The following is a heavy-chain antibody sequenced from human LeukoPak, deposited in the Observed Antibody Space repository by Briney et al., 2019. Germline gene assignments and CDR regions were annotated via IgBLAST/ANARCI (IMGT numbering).Heavy chain of an antibody. CDR3: ARLHYGSGSSLLFDY. V-gene: IGHV4-39*01. CDR2: IYYSGST. D-gene: IGHD3-10*01. J-gene: IGHJ4*02. CDR1: GVSISSSSYY. Sequence: SETLSLTCTVSGVSISSSSYYWGWIRPPPGKGLVWNGSIYYSGSTYYNPSLKSRVTISVDTSKNQFSLTLSSVTAADTAVYYCARLHYGSGSSLLFDYWGQGILVTVSS.